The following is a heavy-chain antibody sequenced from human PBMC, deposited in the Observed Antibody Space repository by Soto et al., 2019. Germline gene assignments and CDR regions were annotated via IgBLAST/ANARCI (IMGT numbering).Heavy chain of an antibody. J-gene: IGHJ4*02. CDR2: INHSGST. D-gene: IGHD6-25*01. Sequence: PSETLSLTCAVYGGSFRGYYWSWIRQPPGKGLEWIGEINHSGSTNYNPSLKSRVTISVDTSKNQFSLKLTSVTAADPAVYYCTRGIALKAAVQGGAPDKYFFDSWGQGILVTVSS. CDR1: GGSFRGYY. CDR3: TRGIALKAAVQGGAPDKYFFDS. V-gene: IGHV4-34*01.